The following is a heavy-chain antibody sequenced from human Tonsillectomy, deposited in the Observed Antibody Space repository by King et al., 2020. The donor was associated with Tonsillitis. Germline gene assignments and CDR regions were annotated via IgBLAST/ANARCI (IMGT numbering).Heavy chain of an antibody. J-gene: IGHJ4*02. V-gene: IGHV3-30*03. CDR2: ISYDGSNK. CDR1: GFTFSSYA. Sequence: VQLVESGGGLVQPGRSLRLSCAASGFTFSSYAMHWVRQAPGKGLEWVAVISYDGSNKYYTASVKGRFTISRDNYKNTLYLQMNSLRAEDTAVYYCATWDRYYDRSGYPYYFDYWGQGTLVSVSS. D-gene: IGHD3-22*01. CDR3: ATWDRYYDRSGYPYYFDY.